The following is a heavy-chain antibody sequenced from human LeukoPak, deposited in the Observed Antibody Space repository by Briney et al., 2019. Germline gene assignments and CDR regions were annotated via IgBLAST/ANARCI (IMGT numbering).Heavy chain of an antibody. V-gene: IGHV4-30-2*01. CDR1: GGSISSGGYY. CDR2: IFHTGNT. Sequence: SQTLSLTCTVSGGSISSGGYYWSWIRQPPGKGLEWIGYIFHTGNTYYNPSLKSRVTISVDTSKNQFSLKLSSVTAADTAVYYCAKGYSSSPGMFDYWGQGTLVTVSS. CDR3: AKGYSSSPGMFDY. J-gene: IGHJ4*02. D-gene: IGHD6-13*01.